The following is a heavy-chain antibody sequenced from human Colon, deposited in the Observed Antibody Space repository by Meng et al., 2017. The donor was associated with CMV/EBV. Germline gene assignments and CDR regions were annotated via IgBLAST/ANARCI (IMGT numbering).Heavy chain of an antibody. CDR2: IQRDGNT. J-gene: IGHJ4*02. V-gene: IGHV4-4*07. CDR1: GAPISNFF. D-gene: IGHD1-26*01. Sequence: QLQLQESGPGLVRPSETLSLTCSVSGAPISNFFWSWIRQSAGMRLEWIGRIQRDGNTYYNPSLKSRVTVSQDTSKNQISLRLRSVTAADTAVYYCATGSGDFDHWGQGTLVTVSS. CDR3: ATGSGDFDH.